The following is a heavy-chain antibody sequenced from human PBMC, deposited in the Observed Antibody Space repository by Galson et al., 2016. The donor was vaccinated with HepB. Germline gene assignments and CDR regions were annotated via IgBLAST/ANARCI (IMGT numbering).Heavy chain of an antibody. Sequence: SETLSLTCTISGDSMSGHYWSWIRQSPGKGLEWLGYISGSGSSTNHPSLRSRVAISLYTSKTQFSLDLTSVTAADTAVYYCARARQTAPDSGGWYYLDSWGQGILVTVSS. CDR1: GDSMSGHY. D-gene: IGHD6-19*01. J-gene: IGHJ5*01. V-gene: IGHV4-59*11. CDR2: ISGSGSS. CDR3: ARARQTAPDSGGWYYLDS.